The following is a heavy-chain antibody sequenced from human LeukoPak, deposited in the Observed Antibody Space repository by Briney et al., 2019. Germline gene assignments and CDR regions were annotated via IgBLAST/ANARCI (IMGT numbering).Heavy chain of an antibody. D-gene: IGHD3-10*01. Sequence: SETLSLTCAVYGGSFSGYYWSWIRQPPGKGLEWIGEINHSGSTNYNPSLKSRVTISVDTSKNQFSLKLSSVTAADTAVYYCARVKRRITMVRGDPDYWGQGTLVTVSS. CDR2: INHSGST. V-gene: IGHV4-34*01. CDR3: ARVKRRITMVRGDPDY. CDR1: GGSFSGYY. J-gene: IGHJ4*02.